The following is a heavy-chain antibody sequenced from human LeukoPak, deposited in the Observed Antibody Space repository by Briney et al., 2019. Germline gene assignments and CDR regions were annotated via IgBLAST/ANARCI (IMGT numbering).Heavy chain of an antibody. CDR1: GGSFSGYY. D-gene: IGHD2-15*01. J-gene: IGHJ3*02. Sequence: PSETLSLTCAVYGGSFSGYYWSWIRQPPGKGLEWIGEINHSGSTNYNPSLKSRVTISVDTSKNQLSLKLSSVTAADTAVYYCCSYGLDAFDIWGQGTMVTVSS. CDR2: INHSGST. CDR3: CSYGLDAFDI. V-gene: IGHV4-34*01.